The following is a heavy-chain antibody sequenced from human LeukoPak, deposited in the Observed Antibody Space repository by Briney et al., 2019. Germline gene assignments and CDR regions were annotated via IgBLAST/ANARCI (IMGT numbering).Heavy chain of an antibody. J-gene: IGHJ3*02. V-gene: IGHV4-31*03. D-gene: IGHD2-2*02. CDR3: ARLNTHSDAFDI. CDR1: GGSISSGVYY. CDR2: IYYSGST. Sequence: SSETLSLTCTVSGGSISSGVYYWSWIRQHPGKGLEWIGYIYYSGSTYYNPSLESRVTISGDTSQNQFSLRLSSVTAADTAVYYCARLNTHSDAFDIWGQGTMVTVSS.